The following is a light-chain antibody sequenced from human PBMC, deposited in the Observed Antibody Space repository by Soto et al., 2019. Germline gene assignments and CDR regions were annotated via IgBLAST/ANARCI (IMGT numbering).Light chain of an antibody. J-gene: IGLJ2*01. Sequence: QSALTQPASVSGSPGQSITISCTGTSSDVGGYNYVSWYQQHPGKAPKLMIYDVSNRPSGVSNRFAGSKSGNTASLTISGLQAEDGAEYYCSSYTRGSTLVFGGGTELTVL. CDR1: SSDVGGYNY. V-gene: IGLV2-14*01. CDR3: SSYTRGSTLV. CDR2: DVS.